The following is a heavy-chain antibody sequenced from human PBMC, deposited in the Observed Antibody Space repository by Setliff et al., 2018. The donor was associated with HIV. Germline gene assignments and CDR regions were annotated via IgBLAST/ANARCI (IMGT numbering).Heavy chain of an antibody. CDR3: ARDKTAVYGSANYYKSPLGF. Sequence: SETLSLTCTVSGGSSSSRSYYWGWIRQPPGKGLEWIGYIYYSGSTNYNPSLKSRVTISLDTSKKQFSLKLSSVTAADTAFYYCARDKTAVYGSANYYKSPLGFWGQGTLVTVSS. CDR2: IYYSGST. V-gene: IGHV4-61*01. J-gene: IGHJ4*02. D-gene: IGHD3-10*01. CDR1: GGSSSSRSYY.